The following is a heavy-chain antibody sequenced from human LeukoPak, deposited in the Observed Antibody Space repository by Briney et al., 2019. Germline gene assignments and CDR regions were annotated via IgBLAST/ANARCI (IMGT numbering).Heavy chain of an antibody. CDR2: INPNSGGT. D-gene: IGHD6-13*01. V-gene: IGHV1-2*02. Sequence: ASVEVSCKASRYTFTGYYMHWVRQAPGQGLEWMGWINPNSGGTNYTQKFQGRVTMTRDTSISTAYMELSRLRSDDTAIYYCAKGGQYSSNDHWGQGTLVTVSS. J-gene: IGHJ5*02. CDR1: RYTFTGYY. CDR3: AKGGQYSSNDH.